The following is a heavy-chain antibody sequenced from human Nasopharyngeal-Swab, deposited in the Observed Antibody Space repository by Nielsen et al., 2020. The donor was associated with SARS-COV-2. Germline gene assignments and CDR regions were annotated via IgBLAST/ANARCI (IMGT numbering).Heavy chain of an antibody. J-gene: IGHJ4*02. CDR2: INTDGRRT. CDR3: ARDLGGFGGY. Sequence: GSLRLSCAASGFSFSTFWMHWVCQVPGEGLVWVSRINTDGRRTNYAESVKGRFTISRDNVKNMLYLQMNNLRPEDTAVYYCARDLGGFGGYWGQGTLATVSS. D-gene: IGHD4-23*01. V-gene: IGHV3-74*01. CDR1: GFSFSTFW.